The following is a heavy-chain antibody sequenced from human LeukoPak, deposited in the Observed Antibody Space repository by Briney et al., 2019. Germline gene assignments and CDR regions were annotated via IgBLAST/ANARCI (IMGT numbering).Heavy chain of an antibody. CDR2: INPNSGGT. CDR1: GYTFTSYD. Sequence: ASVKVSCKASGYTFTSYDINWVRQATGQGLEWMGWINPNSGGTNYAQKFQGRVTMTRDTSISTAYMELSRLRSDDTAVYYCARDRAYDSSGYYGLNWFDPWGQGTLVTVSS. CDR3: ARDRAYDSSGYYGLNWFDP. V-gene: IGHV1-2*02. D-gene: IGHD3-22*01. J-gene: IGHJ5*02.